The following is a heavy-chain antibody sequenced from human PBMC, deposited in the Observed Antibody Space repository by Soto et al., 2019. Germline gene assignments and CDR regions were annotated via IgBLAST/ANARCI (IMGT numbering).Heavy chain of an antibody. CDR1: VGSISIYY. Sequence: SETLCVTCTFSVGSISIYYWSWIRQPPGKGLDLIGYIYYSGSTNYNPSLKSRVTISVDTSKNQFSLKLSSVTAADTAVYYGASALYSSGWYFDYWGQGTMVTVSS. V-gene: IGHV4-59*01. CDR3: ASALYSSGWYFDY. D-gene: IGHD6-19*01. CDR2: IYYSGST. J-gene: IGHJ4*02.